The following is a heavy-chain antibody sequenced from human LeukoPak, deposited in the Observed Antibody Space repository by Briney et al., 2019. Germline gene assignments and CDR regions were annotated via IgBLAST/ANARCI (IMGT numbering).Heavy chain of an antibody. CDR3: AKDFKGGELRDDFFDF. CDR2: ISSSSSYI. J-gene: IGHJ4*02. D-gene: IGHD1-7*01. Sequence: PGGSLRLSCAASGFTFSSYSMNWVRQAPGKGLEWVSSISSSSSYIYYADSVKGRFTISRDNAKNSLYLQMNSLRAEDTAVYYCAKDFKGGELRDDFFDFWGQGTLVTVSS. V-gene: IGHV3-21*01. CDR1: GFTFSSYS.